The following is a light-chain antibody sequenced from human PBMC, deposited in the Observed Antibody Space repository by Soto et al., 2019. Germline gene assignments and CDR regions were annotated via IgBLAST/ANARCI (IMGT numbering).Light chain of an antibody. CDR2: EVS. J-gene: IGLJ2*01. CDR3: SSYTSTPTIV. V-gene: IGLV2-14*01. Sequence: QSALTQPASVSGSPGQSITISCTGTSSDVGAYNYVSWYQQHPGKAPKLMIFEVSDRPSGVSNRFSGSKSGNTASLTISGLQAEEEADSYCSSYTSTPTIVFGGGTKLTVL. CDR1: SSDVGAYNY.